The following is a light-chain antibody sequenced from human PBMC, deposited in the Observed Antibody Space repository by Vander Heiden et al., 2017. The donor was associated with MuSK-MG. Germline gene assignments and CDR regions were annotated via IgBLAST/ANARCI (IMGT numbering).Light chain of an antibody. CDR3: SSYTSSSTVV. CDR2: EVS. Sequence: QSALTPPAPVSGSPGQSITISRTGTSSDGRGYNYVSWYQQHPGNDPKRMMYEVSNRPSGVSNRFSGSKSGNNASATISGLQAEEEADDYCSSYTSSSTVVFGGGTKLTVL. J-gene: IGLJ3*02. V-gene: IGLV2-14*01. CDR1: SSDGRGYNY.